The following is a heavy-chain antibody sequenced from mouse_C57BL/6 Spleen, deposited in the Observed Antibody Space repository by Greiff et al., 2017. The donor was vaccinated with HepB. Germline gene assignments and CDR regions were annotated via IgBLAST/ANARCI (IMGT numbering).Heavy chain of an antibody. V-gene: IGHV10-1*01. CDR1: GFSFNTYA. Sequence: EVKLMESGGGLVQPKGSLKLSCAASGFSFNTYAMNWVRQAPGKGLEWVARIRSKSNNYATYYADSVKDRFTISRDDSESMLYLQMNNLKTEDTAMYYCVRRDSSGYVWFAYWGQGTLVTVSA. CDR2: IRSKSNNYAT. D-gene: IGHD3-2*02. J-gene: IGHJ3*01. CDR3: VRRDSSGYVWFAY.